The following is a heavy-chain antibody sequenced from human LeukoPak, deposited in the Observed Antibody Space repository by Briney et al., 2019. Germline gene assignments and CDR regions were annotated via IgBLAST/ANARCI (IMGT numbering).Heavy chain of an antibody. D-gene: IGHD3-3*01. J-gene: IGHJ6*03. CDR1: GGTFSSYA. CDR3: ASGPRGYDFSVVYYMDV. CDR2: IIPIFGTA. Sequence: GSSVKVSCKSSGGTFSSYAISWVRQAPGQGLEWMGGIIPIFGTANYAQKFQGRVTITADESTSTAYMELSSLRSEDTAVYYCASGPRGYDFSVVYYMDVWGKGTTVTVSS. V-gene: IGHV1-69*01.